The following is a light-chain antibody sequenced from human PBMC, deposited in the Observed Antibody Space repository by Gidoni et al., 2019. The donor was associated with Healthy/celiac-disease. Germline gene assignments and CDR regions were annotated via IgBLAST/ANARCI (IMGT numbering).Light chain of an antibody. V-gene: IGKV1-33*01. Sequence: DIQMTQSPSSLSASVGDRVTITCQASQDISNYLNWYQQKAGKAPKLLIYDASNLETGVPSRFSGSGSGTDFTFTISSLQPEDIATYYGQQYDNLPITFGQGTRLEIK. CDR3: QQYDNLPIT. J-gene: IGKJ5*01. CDR1: QDISNY. CDR2: DAS.